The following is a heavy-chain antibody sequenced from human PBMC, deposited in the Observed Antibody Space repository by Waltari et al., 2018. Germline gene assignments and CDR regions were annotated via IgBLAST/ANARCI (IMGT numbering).Heavy chain of an antibody. CDR1: GFSSSSYA. CDR3: ASYDY. Sequence: EVQLVESGGGLVQPGGSLSLSWPASGFSSSSYAMHWVRHAPGKGLEYVSAISSNGGSTYYANSVKGRFTISRDNSKNTLYLQMGSLRAEDMAVYYCASYDYWGQGTLVTVSS. V-gene: IGHV3-64*01. J-gene: IGHJ4*02. CDR2: ISSNGGST.